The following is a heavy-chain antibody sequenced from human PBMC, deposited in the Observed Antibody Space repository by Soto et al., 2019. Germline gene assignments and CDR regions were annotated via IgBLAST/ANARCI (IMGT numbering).Heavy chain of an antibody. CDR3: ATSRTFDY. Sequence: EVQLVESGGDLVQPGGSLRLSCAASGFTFSSYWMNWVRQAPGKGLEWVANIKQDGSEKHYVDSVRGRFTISRDNAKNSLYLHMSSLRAEDTAVYYCATSRTFDYWGQGTVVTVSS. J-gene: IGHJ4*02. CDR2: IKQDGSEK. D-gene: IGHD6-13*01. CDR1: GFTFSSYW. V-gene: IGHV3-7*01.